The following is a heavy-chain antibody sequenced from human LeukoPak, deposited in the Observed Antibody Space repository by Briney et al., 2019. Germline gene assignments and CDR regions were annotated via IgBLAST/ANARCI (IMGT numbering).Heavy chain of an antibody. CDR2: INPISGGT. D-gene: IGHD4-17*01. Sequence: ASVKVSCKASGYPFTGYYIHWVRQAPGQGLEWMGWINPISGGTNYAQKFQGRVTMTSDTSITTAYMDLSRLTSDDTAVYYCAREISDYASAYWGQGTLVTVSS. V-gene: IGHV1-2*02. CDR1: GYPFTGYY. J-gene: IGHJ4*02. CDR3: AREISDYASAY.